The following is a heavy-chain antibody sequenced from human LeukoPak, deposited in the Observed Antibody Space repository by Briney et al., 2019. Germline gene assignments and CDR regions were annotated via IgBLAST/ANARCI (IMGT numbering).Heavy chain of an antibody. CDR2: IIPILGIA. CDR3: ARVGHLLASGAFDI. Sequence: SVKVSCKASGGTFSSYAISWVRQAPGQGLEWMGRIIPILGIANYAQKFQGRVTITADKSTSTAYMELSSLRSEDTAVYYCARVGHLLASGAFDIWGQGTMVTVSS. D-gene: IGHD2-15*01. V-gene: IGHV1-69*04. CDR1: GGTFSSYA. J-gene: IGHJ3*02.